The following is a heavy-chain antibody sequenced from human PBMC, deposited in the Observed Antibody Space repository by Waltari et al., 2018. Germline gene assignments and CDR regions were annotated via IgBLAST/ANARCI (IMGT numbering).Heavy chain of an antibody. V-gene: IGHV4-38-2*02. Sequence: QVQLQESGPGLVKPSETLSLTCAVSGYSISSGYYWGWIRQPPGKGLEWIGSIYHSGSTYYNPSLKSRVTISVDTSKNQFSLKLSSVTAADTAVYYCARDFGSGSPNWFDPWGQGTLVTVSS. CDR3: ARDFGSGSPNWFDP. CDR1: GYSISSGYY. J-gene: IGHJ5*02. CDR2: IYHSGST. D-gene: IGHD3-10*01.